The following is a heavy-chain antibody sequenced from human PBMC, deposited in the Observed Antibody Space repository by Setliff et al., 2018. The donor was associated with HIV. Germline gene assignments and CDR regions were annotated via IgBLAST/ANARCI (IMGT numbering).Heavy chain of an antibody. CDR3: ASEKKAWSVSDSFYEY. Sequence: SETLSLTCTVSGPSMSYNYWTWIRQSPGKGLEWIGYVHYSGSTRYNPSLKSRVTISVDTSKKKFSLKLTSMTATDTAVYYCASEKKAWSVSDSFYEYWGQGVQVTVSS. V-gene: IGHV4-59*01. CDR2: VHYSGST. CDR1: GPSMSYNY. D-gene: IGHD3-3*01. J-gene: IGHJ4*02.